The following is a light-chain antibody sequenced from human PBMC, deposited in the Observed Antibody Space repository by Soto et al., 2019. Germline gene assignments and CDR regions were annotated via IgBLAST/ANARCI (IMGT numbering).Light chain of an antibody. CDR1: ENINFF. J-gene: IGKJ1*01. Sequence: DIQMTQSPSSLSASEGDRVTITCRASENINFFLNWYQQKPMKAPRLLIYAASTLEDGVPSRFSGSGSGTHFTLTISSLQPEDFATYYCQQYTGYSQWTFGQGTKVDIK. V-gene: IGKV1-39*01. CDR2: AAS. CDR3: QQYTGYSQWT.